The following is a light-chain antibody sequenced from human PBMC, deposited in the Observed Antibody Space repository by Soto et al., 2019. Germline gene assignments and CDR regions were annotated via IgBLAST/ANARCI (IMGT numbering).Light chain of an antibody. J-gene: IGKJ5*01. CDR2: DAY. Sequence: EVLLTQSPVTLSLSPGERATLSCRASQSFRGLLAWYQQKPGQAPRLLIHDAYNTATGIPPRFSGSGSGTDFTLTISSLEPEDSAVYYCQQRHMWPITFGQGTRLEI. CDR1: QSFRGL. CDR3: QQRHMWPIT. V-gene: IGKV3-11*01.